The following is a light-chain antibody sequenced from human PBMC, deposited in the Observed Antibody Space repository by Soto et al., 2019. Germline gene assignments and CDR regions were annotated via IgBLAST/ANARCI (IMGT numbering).Light chain of an antibody. Sequence: QSVLTQPPSASGTPGQRVTISCSGSSSNIGSNTINWYQQLPGTAPKLLIYSSDQRPSGVPDRFSGSKSGTSVSLAISGLQSEDEADYYCAAWDDSLNVVVFGGGTKVTVL. CDR2: SSD. V-gene: IGLV1-44*01. J-gene: IGLJ2*01. CDR1: SSNIGSNT. CDR3: AAWDDSLNVVV.